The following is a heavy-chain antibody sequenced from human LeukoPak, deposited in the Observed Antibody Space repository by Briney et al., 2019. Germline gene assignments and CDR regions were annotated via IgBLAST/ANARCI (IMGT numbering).Heavy chain of an antibody. CDR1: GFTFSNYW. D-gene: IGHD3-22*01. Sequence: GSLRLSCAASGFTFSNYWVSWVRQAPGKGLEWVANIKQDGSEKYYVDSVKGRFTISRDNAKNSLYLQMNSLRAEDTAVYYCARDYYDSSGYYNFADYWGQGTLVTVSS. V-gene: IGHV3-7*01. J-gene: IGHJ4*02. CDR2: IKQDGSEK. CDR3: ARDYYDSSGYYNFADY.